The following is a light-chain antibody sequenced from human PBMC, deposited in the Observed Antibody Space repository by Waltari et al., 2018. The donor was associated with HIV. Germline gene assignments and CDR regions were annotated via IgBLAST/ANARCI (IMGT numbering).Light chain of an antibody. J-gene: IGKJ5*01. CDR2: GAS. V-gene: IGKV3-15*01. Sequence: EIVMTQSPATLSVSPGERATLSCRASQSVSSNLAWYQHKPCQAPRLLIYGASTRATGIPARFSGSGSGTDFTLTISSLQSEDFAVYYCQQYDVWPPLTFGQGTRLEIK. CDR3: QQYDVWPPLT. CDR1: QSVSSN.